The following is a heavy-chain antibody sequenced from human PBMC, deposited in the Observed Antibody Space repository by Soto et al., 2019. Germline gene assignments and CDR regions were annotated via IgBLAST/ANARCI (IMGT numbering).Heavy chain of an antibody. CDR2: ISGSDGST. V-gene: IGHV3-23*01. Sequence: GGSLRLSCATSGFTFSSYAMIWVRQAPGKGLEWVSVISGSDGSTYYADSVKGRFTISRDSSKNTLYLQMNSLRAEDTAVYYCAKSPRGDAFDIWGQGTMVTVS. CDR1: GFTFSSYA. J-gene: IGHJ3*02. D-gene: IGHD3-10*01. CDR3: AKSPRGDAFDI.